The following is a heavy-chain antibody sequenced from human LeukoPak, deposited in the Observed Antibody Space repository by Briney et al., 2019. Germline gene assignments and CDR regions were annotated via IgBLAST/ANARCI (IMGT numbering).Heavy chain of an antibody. Sequence: SGGSLRLSCAASGFTFSRYGMHWVRQAPDKGLEWVAVISFDGINKYNADSVKGRFTISRDNSKNTLYLQMSSLRAEDTAVYYCAKGGGGPWDPVVTPPLGYWGQGTLVPVSS. D-gene: IGHD4-23*01. CDR3: AKGGGGPWDPVVTPPLGY. CDR2: ISFDGINK. J-gene: IGHJ4*02. CDR1: GFTFSRYG. V-gene: IGHV3-30*18.